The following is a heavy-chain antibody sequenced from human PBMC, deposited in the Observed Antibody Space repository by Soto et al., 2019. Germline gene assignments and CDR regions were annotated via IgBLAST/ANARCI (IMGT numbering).Heavy chain of an antibody. J-gene: IGHJ4*02. CDR1: GFTFSSYA. V-gene: IGHV3-23*01. D-gene: IGHD1-26*01. Sequence: PGGSLRLSCAASGFTFSSYAMRWVRQAPGKGLEWVSAISGSGGSTYYADSVKGRFTISRDNSKNTLYPQMNSLRAEDTAVYYCARRGSGSYYDYWGQGTLVTVSS. CDR2: ISGSGGST. CDR3: ARRGSGSYYDY.